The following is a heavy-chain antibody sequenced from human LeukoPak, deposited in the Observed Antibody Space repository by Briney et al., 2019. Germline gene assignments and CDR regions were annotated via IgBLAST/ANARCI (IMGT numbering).Heavy chain of an antibody. CDR2: ISSNGGST. Sequence: GGSLRLSCSASGFTFSWHAMHWVRQAPGKGLEYVSAISSNGGSTYYADSVKGRFTISRDNSKNTLYLQMSSLRAEDTAVFYCVRTSSGYSPICGQGTMVTVSS. V-gene: IGHV3-64D*06. CDR3: VRTSSGYSPI. D-gene: IGHD3-22*01. J-gene: IGHJ3*02. CDR1: GFTFSWHA.